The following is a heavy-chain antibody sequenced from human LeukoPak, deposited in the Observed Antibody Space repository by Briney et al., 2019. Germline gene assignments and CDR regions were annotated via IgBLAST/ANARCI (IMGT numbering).Heavy chain of an antibody. D-gene: IGHD6-19*01. V-gene: IGHV1-18*01. Sequence: ASVKVSCKAPGYTFTSYGISWVRQAPGQGLEWMGWISAYNGNTNYAQKLQGRVTMTTDTSTSTAYMELRSLRSDDTAVYYCARDGGPGSGWYLKPELHFDYWGQGTLVTVSS. CDR1: GYTFTSYG. CDR3: ARDGGPGSGWYLKPELHFDY. J-gene: IGHJ4*02. CDR2: ISAYNGNT.